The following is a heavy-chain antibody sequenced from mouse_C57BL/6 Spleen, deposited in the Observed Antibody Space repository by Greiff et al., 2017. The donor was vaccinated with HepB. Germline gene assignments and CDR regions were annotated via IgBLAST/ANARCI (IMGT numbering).Heavy chain of an antibody. CDR1: GYTFTDYE. CDR2: IDPETGGT. CDR3: TRSDYYYGSSYD. Sequence: QVQLKESGAELVRPGASVTLSCKASGYTFTDYEMHWVKQTPVHGLEWIGAIDPETGGTAYNQKFKGKAILTADKSSSTAYMELRSLKSEDSAVYYCTRSDYYYGSSYDWGQGTTLTVSS. V-gene: IGHV1-15*01. D-gene: IGHD1-1*01. J-gene: IGHJ2*01.